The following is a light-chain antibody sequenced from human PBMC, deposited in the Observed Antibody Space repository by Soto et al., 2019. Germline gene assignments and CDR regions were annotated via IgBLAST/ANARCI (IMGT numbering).Light chain of an antibody. J-gene: IGKJ3*01. CDR2: AAS. Sequence: DIQMTQSPSSLSASVGDRVTITCRASQSISNYLNWYQQKPGKAPKLLIYAASSLQSGVPSRFSGSGSGTYFPLTISRLQPDDFATYSCQQSYTTLFTFGPGTNVDI. V-gene: IGKV1-39*01. CDR1: QSISNY. CDR3: QQSYTTLFT.